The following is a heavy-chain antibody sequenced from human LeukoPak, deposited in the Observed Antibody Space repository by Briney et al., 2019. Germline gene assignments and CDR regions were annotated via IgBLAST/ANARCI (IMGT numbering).Heavy chain of an antibody. CDR2: ISYDGSNK. V-gene: IGHV3-30*04. CDR1: GFTFSSYA. Sequence: GGSLRLSCAASGFTFSSYAMHWVRQAPGKGLEWVAVISYDGSNKYYADSVKGRFTISRDDSKNTAYLQMNSLKTEDTAVYYCTPGDYWGQGTLVTVSS. J-gene: IGHJ4*02. CDR3: TPGDY. D-gene: IGHD2-15*01.